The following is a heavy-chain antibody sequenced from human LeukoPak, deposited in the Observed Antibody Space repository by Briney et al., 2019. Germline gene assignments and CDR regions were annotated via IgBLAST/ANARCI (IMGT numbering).Heavy chain of an antibody. CDR2: ISSSSSYI. D-gene: IGHD2-15*01. CDR1: GFTFSSYS. V-gene: IGHV3-21*01. CDR3: ARAGYCSGGSCGYFDY. Sequence: GGSLRLSCAVSGFTFSSYSMNWVRQAPGKGLEWVSSISSSSSYIYYADSVKGRFTISRDNAKNSLYLQMNSLRAEDTAVYYCARAGYCSGGSCGYFDYWGQGTLVTVSS. J-gene: IGHJ4*02.